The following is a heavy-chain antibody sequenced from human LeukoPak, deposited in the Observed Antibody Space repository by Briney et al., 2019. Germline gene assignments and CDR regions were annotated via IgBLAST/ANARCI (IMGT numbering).Heavy chain of an antibody. J-gene: IGHJ6*02. D-gene: IGHD5-18*01. CDR3: ATPRQLWPHYGMDV. CDR1: GGTFISYT. V-gene: IGHV1-69*02. Sequence: GASVTVSCKASGGTFISYTISWVRQAPGQGREGMGRIIPILGIANYAQKFQGRVTITADKSTSTAYMELSSLRSEDTAVYYCATPRQLWPHYGMDVWGQGTTVTVSS. CDR2: IIPILGIA.